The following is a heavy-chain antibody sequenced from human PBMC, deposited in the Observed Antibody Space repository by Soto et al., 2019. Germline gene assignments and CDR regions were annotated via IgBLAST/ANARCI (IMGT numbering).Heavy chain of an antibody. CDR2: IKSKTDGGTT. D-gene: IGHD3-3*01. CDR3: TVPFWSRMYWYFDL. J-gene: IGHJ2*01. V-gene: IGHV3-15*01. CDR1: GFTFGNAW. Sequence: TGGSLRLSCAASGFTFGNAWMSWVRQAQGKGLEWVGRIKSKTDGGTTDYAAPVKGRFTISRDDSKNTLYLQMNSLKTEDTAVYYCTVPFWSRMYWYFDLWGRGTLVTVSS.